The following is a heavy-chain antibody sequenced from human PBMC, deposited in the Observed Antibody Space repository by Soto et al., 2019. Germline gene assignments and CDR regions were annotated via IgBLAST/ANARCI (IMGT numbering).Heavy chain of an antibody. CDR2: INPNNGGT. CDR3: AMQRGGVVY. CDR1: GYSFTGNS. Sequence: QVHLVQSGAEVKKPGASVKVSCKASGYSFTGNSMHWVRQAPGQGLEWMGWINPNNGGTNYAQKFQGRVTTTRDTSISTAYMDLSRLRSDHTAVYYCAMQRGGVVYWGQGTLVTVSS. V-gene: IGHV1-2*02. J-gene: IGHJ4*02. D-gene: IGHD6-25*01.